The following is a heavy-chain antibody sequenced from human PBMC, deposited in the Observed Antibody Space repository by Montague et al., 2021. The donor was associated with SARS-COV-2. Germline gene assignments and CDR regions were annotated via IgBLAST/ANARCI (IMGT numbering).Heavy chain of an antibody. Sequence: SETLSLTCTVSGGSISSYYWSWIRQPPGKGLEWIGYIYYSESTNXNPSLKSRVTISVDTSKNQFSLKLSSVTAADTAVYYCARAPVAHITIFGVVTSFDYWGQGTLVTVSS. V-gene: IGHV4-59*01. CDR3: ARAPVAHITIFGVVTSFDY. CDR2: IYYSEST. J-gene: IGHJ4*02. D-gene: IGHD3-3*01. CDR1: GGSISSYY.